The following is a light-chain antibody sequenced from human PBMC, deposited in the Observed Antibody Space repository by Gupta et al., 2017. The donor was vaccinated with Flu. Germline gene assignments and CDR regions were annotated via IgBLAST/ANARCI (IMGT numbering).Light chain of an antibody. Sequence: EVVMTHSPATLSVSPGERATLSCRASQSIGSNLAWYQQKPGQAPRILLYGASTRAAVITAKFSGSGCGTKFSLTISSLQSEDFAVYYCQQYSDWHLWTFGQGTKVEI. CDR3: QQYSDWHLWT. J-gene: IGKJ1*01. CDR2: GAS. CDR1: QSIGSN. V-gene: IGKV3-15*01.